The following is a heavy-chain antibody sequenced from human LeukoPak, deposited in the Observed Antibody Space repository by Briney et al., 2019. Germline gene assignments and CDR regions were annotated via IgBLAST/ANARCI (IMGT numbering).Heavy chain of an antibody. D-gene: IGHD6-25*01. Sequence: GASVKVSCKASGYTFTSYGISWVRQAPGQGLEWTGWISVYNGNTNSAQKLQGRVTMTTDTSTSTAYMELRSLRSDDTAVYYCAREVRVYSSDWANWFDPWGQGTLVTVSS. CDR1: GYTFTSYG. J-gene: IGHJ5*02. V-gene: IGHV1-18*01. CDR3: AREVRVYSSDWANWFDP. CDR2: ISVYNGNT.